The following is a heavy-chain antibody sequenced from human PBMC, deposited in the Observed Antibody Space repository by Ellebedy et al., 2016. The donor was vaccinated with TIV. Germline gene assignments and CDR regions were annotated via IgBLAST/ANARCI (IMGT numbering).Heavy chain of an antibody. CDR3: ARAGSVTYGLVGFDY. V-gene: IGHV4-59*01. CDR1: GGSLTSYY. CDR2: MYSCGTT. D-gene: IGHD6-19*01. J-gene: IGHJ4*02. Sequence: MPSETLSLTCTVSGGSLTSYYCSWLLHSPGSAFECFGYMYSCGTTTYNPSLTRRVTMSLDTAKNQLSLRLTSVTAADTAVYYCARAGSVTYGLVGFDYWGQGILVTVSS.